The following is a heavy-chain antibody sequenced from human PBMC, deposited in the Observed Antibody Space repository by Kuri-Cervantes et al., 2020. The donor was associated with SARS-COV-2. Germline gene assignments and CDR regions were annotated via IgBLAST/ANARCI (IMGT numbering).Heavy chain of an antibody. D-gene: IGHD2-2*02. CDR2: INPNSGGT. Sequence: ASVKVSCKASGYTFTGHYMHWVRQAPGQGLEWMGWINPNSGGTIYAQKFQGRVTMTEDTSTDTAYMELSSLRSEDTAVYYCATGPPYVVPAAIGGGWFDPWGQGTLVTVSS. CDR3: ATGPPYVVPAAIGGGWFDP. CDR1: GYTFTGHY. V-gene: IGHV1-2*02. J-gene: IGHJ5*02.